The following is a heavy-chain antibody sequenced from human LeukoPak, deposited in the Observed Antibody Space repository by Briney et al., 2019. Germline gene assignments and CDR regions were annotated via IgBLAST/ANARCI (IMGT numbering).Heavy chain of an antibody. Sequence: GRSLRLSCAASGFTFSSYGVHWVRQAPGKGLEWVAAIWYDGSNKYYADSVKGRFTISRDNSKNTLYLQMNSLRAEDTAVYYCARDRLGGYFDYWGQGTLVTVSS. V-gene: IGHV3-33*01. D-gene: IGHD3-16*01. CDR3: ARDRLGGYFDY. CDR2: IWYDGSNK. J-gene: IGHJ4*02. CDR1: GFTFSSYG.